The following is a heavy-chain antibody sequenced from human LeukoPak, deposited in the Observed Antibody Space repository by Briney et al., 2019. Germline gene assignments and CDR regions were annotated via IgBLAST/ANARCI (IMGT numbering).Heavy chain of an antibody. J-gene: IGHJ6*03. V-gene: IGHV3-9*01. D-gene: IGHD6-13*01. CDR1: GFTFDDYA. CDR3: AKPSAAGPAYYYYMDV. CDR2: ISWNSGSV. Sequence: PGRSLRLSCAASGFTFDDYAMHWVRQAPEKGLEWVSGISWNSGSVGYGDSVKGRFTISRDNAKNSLYLQMNSLRAEDTALYYCAKPSAAGPAYYYYMDVWGKGTTVTVSS.